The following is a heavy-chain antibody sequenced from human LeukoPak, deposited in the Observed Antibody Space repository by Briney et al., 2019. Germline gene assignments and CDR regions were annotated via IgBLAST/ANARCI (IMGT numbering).Heavy chain of an antibody. J-gene: IGHJ4*02. V-gene: IGHV3-7*04. CDR1: RFTFSSFW. CDR2: IKQDESEK. D-gene: IGHD3-10*01. CDR3: ARGSPSRNVGYFDY. Sequence: PGGSLRLSCVASRFTFSSFWMSWVRRAPGKGLEWVANIKQDESEKYYVDSVKGRFTISRDNAKNSLYLQMDSLRAEDTAIYYCARGSPSRNVGYFDYWGQGTLVTVSS.